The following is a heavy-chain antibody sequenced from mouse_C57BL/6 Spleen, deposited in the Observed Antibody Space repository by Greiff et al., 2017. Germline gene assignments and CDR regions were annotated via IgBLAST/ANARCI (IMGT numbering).Heavy chain of an antibody. J-gene: IGHJ4*01. V-gene: IGHV1-15*01. CDR1: GYTFTDYE. CDR3: ITSVVATNYYAMDG. Sequence: VQLQQSGAELVRPGASVTLSCKASGYTFTDYEMHWVQQTPVHGLEWIGAIDPETGGTAYNQKFKGKAILTADKSSSTAYMELRSLTAEDSAVYYCITSVVATNYYAMDGWGQGTSVTV. D-gene: IGHD1-1*01. CDR2: IDPETGGT.